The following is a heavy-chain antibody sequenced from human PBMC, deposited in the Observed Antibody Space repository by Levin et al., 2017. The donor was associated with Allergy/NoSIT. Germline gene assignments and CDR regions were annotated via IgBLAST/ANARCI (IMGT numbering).Heavy chain of an antibody. J-gene: IGHJ3*02. CDR1: GASISSHY. D-gene: IGHD3-10*01. CDR3: ARTPLWFVDLSSPRGAFDI. CDR2: FHASGNG. V-gene: IGHV4-4*07. Sequence: SETLSLTCSVSGASISSHYWSWVRQPAGKGLEWIGRFHASGNGNSNPSLKSRVTMSVDTSKSLFSLKLTSVTAADTAVYFCARTPLWFVDLSSPRGAFDIWGRGTTVTVSS.